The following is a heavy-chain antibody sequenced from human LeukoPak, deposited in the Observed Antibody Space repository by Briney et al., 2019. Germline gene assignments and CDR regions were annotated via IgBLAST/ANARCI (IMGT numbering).Heavy chain of an antibody. D-gene: IGHD2-2*01. CDR2: IYHSGST. CDR1: GGSISSGGYY. CDR3: ARADYCSSTSCPSPFDY. V-gene: IGHV4-30-2*01. Sequence: PSETLSLTCTVSGGSISSGGYYWSWIRQPPGKGLEWIGYIYHSGSTYYNPSLKSRVTISVDRSKNQFSLKLSSVTAADTAVYYCARADYCSSTSCPSPFDYWGQGTLVTVSS. J-gene: IGHJ4*02.